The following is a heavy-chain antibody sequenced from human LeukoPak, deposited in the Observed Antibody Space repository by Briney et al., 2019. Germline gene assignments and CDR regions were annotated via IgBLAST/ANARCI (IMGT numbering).Heavy chain of an antibody. D-gene: IGHD4-23*01. CDR2: IPSH. V-gene: IGHV3-64D*09. J-gene: IGHJ4*02. Sequence: GGSLRLSCSASEFTFSRYDMHWVRQAPGKGVEYVSGIPSHHDSVNGIFTISRDNSNNTLYLQMRRLSAEVTAVYYCVKGGGNSRPYFFDYWGQGTLITVSS. CDR1: EFTFSRYD. CDR3: VKGGGNSRPYFFDY.